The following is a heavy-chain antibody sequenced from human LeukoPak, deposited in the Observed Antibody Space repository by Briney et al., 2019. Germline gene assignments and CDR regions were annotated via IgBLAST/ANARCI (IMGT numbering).Heavy chain of an antibody. CDR1: GFAFSSYA. J-gene: IGHJ4*02. Sequence: TGGSLRLSCAASGFAFSSYAMHWVRQAPGKGLEWVAVISFDGSNTYYTDSVKGRFTISRDNSKNTLYLQMNSLRAEDTAVYYCAKDIGAVAGNTDYWGQGTLVTVSS. D-gene: IGHD6-19*01. CDR2: ISFDGSNT. CDR3: AKDIGAVAGNTDY. V-gene: IGHV3-30*10.